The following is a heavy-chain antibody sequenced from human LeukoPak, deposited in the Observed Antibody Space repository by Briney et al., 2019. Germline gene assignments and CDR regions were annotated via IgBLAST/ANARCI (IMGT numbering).Heavy chain of an antibody. CDR1: GFTLSIYW. CDR3: ARGFDGYYGFDI. Sequence: GGTLRLSRALSGFTLSIYWMSWVRQAPGHGLKWVAKINQDGSEKYYVDSVKGRFTISRDNAKKSLYLQMSSLRVEDTAVYYCARGFDGYYGFDIWGQGTMVTVSS. V-gene: IGHV3-7*03. J-gene: IGHJ3*02. D-gene: IGHD5-24*01. CDR2: INQDGSEK.